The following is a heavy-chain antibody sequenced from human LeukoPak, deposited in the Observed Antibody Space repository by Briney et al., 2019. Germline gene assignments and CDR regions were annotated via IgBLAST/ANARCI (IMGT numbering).Heavy chain of an antibody. Sequence: ASVKVSCKASGYTFTSYGISWVRQAPGQGLEWMGWISAYNGNTNYAQKLQGRVTMTTDTSTSTAYMELRSLRSDDTAVYYCARDSGYCTNGVCHTRFDYWGQGTLVAVSS. J-gene: IGHJ4*02. CDR1: GYTFTSYG. CDR3: ARDSGYCTNGVCHTRFDY. CDR2: ISAYNGNT. D-gene: IGHD2-8*01. V-gene: IGHV1-18*01.